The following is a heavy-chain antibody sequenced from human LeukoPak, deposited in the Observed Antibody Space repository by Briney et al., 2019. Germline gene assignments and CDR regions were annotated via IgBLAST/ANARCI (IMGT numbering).Heavy chain of an antibody. V-gene: IGHV1-2*02. J-gene: IGHJ3*02. Sequence: ASVKVSCKTSGYTFTGYYMHWVRQAPGQGLEWMGWINPNSGGTNYAQKFQGRATMTRDTSISTAYMELSRLRSDDTAVYYCASSSSGVLYPFDIWGQGTMVTVSS. D-gene: IGHD6-6*01. CDR1: GYTFTGYY. CDR2: INPNSGGT. CDR3: ASSSSGVLYPFDI.